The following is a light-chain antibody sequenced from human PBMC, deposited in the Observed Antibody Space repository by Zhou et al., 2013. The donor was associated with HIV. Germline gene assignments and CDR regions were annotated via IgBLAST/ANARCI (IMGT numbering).Light chain of an antibody. Sequence: EIVMTQSPATLSVSPGERATLSRRASQSVSSYLDWYQQKPGQAPRLLIYGVSNRATGIPARFSGSGSGTDFTLTISRLEPEDFAVYSCQQYASSPRTFGQGTKVEIK. V-gene: IGKV3-20*01. CDR1: QSVSSY. CDR3: QQYASSPRT. CDR2: GVS. J-gene: IGKJ1*01.